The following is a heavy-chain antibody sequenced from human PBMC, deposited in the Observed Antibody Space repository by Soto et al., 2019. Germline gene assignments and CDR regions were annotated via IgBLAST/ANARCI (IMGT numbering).Heavy chain of an antibody. CDR1: GFTFMSCA. J-gene: IGHJ6*02. Sequence: EVQLLESGGGLVQPGGSLRLSCAASGFTFMSCAMGWVRQAPGKGLECVSYIIDSGGSTYYADSVKGRFTIPRDNAKTTLYLEMNSLKAEDTALYYCATGRSYYYYYGVDVWGQGTTVTVCS. V-gene: IGHV3-23*01. CDR3: ATGRSYYYYYGVDV. CDR2: IIDSGGST.